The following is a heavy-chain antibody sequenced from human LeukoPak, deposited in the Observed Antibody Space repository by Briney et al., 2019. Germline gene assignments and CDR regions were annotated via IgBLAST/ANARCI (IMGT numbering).Heavy chain of an antibody. V-gene: IGHV3-48*03. J-gene: IGHJ4*02. D-gene: IGHD4-17*01. Sequence: GGSLRLSCAASGFTFSSYEMNWVRQAPGKGLEWVSYISSSGSTIYYADSVKGRFTISRVNAKNSLYLQMNSLRAEDTAVYYCARDRATVEVFDYWGQGTLVTVSS. CDR3: ARDRATVEVFDY. CDR2: ISSSGSTI. CDR1: GFTFSSYE.